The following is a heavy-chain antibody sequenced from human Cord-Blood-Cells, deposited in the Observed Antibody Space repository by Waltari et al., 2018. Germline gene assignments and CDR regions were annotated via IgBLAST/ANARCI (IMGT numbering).Heavy chain of an antibody. CDR2: INPNSGGT. J-gene: IGHJ4*02. CDR3: ARDRDLIVVVPAAILPDY. D-gene: IGHD2-2*02. V-gene: IGHV1-2*02. Sequence: QVQLVQSGAEVTKPGASVQVSCQASGYTFTGYYMHWVRQAPGQGLEWMGWINPNSGGTNYAQKFQGRVTMTRDTSISTAYMELSRLRSDDTAVYYCARDRDLIVVVPAAILPDYWGQGTLVTVSS. CDR1: GYTFTGYY.